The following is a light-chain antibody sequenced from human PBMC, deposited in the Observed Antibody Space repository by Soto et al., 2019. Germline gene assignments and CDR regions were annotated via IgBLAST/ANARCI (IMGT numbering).Light chain of an antibody. Sequence: QAVVTQPPSASGTPGQRVTISCSGSSSNIGSDTVNWYQRLPGTAPKLLIYSSNQRPSGVPDRFSGSKSGTSASLAISGLQSEDEADYYCAAWDDSLNVWVFGGGTKLTVL. J-gene: IGLJ3*02. V-gene: IGLV1-44*01. CDR1: SSNIGSDT. CDR2: SSN. CDR3: AAWDDSLNVWV.